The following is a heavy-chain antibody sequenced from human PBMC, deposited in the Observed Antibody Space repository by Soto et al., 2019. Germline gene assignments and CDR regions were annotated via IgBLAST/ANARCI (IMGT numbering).Heavy chain of an antibody. D-gene: IGHD2-2*01. Sequence: QVPLVQSGADVKKPESSVKVSCKTSGGTFVRHVISWVRQAPGQGPEWMGKINPLSGISNYAQKFQDRVTFTADTDSSTAYMELSSLRSDDTAVYYCATPACAATWCSPSHNLDHWGQGTLVTVSS. CDR1: GGTFVRHV. V-gene: IGHV1-69*09. J-gene: IGHJ4*02. CDR2: INPLSGIS. CDR3: ATPACAATWCSPSHNLDH.